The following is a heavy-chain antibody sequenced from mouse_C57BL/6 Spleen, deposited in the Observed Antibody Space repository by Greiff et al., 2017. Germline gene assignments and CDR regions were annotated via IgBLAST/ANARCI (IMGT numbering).Heavy chain of an antibody. J-gene: IGHJ2*01. CDR1: GFTFSSYT. CDR2: ISGGGGNT. Sequence: EVHLVESGGGLVKPGGSLKLSCAASGFTFSSYTMSWVRQTPEKRLEWVATISGGGGNTYYPDSVKGRFTISRDNAKNTLYLQMSSLRSEDTALYYCARRGDYYFDYWGQGTTLTVSS. CDR3: ARRGDYYFDY. V-gene: IGHV5-9*01.